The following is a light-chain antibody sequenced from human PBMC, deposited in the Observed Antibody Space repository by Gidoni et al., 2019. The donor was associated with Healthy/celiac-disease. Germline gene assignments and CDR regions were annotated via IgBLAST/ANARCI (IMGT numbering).Light chain of an antibody. CDR2: GAS. CDR3: QQYGSSPPTWT. Sequence: DIVLTQSPGTLSLSPGERATLSCRASQSVSSSYLAWYQQKPGQAPRLLIYGASSRATGIPDRFSGSGSGTDFTLTISRQEPEDVAVYYCQQYGSSPPTWTFGQGTKVEIK. CDR1: QSVSSSY. V-gene: IGKV3-20*01. J-gene: IGKJ1*01.